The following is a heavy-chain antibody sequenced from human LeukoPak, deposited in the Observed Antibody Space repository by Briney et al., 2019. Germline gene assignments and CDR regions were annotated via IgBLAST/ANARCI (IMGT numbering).Heavy chain of an antibody. J-gene: IGHJ4*02. CDR1: GYTFTSYY. CDR3: ARDIAAAGRGPGY. D-gene: IGHD6-13*01. CDR2: INQSGGNT. Sequence: ASVKVSCKASGYTFTSYYMHWVRQAPGQGLEWMGIINQSGGNTSYAQKYKRRVTMHRQTSESTVYMELSSLRSEHTAVYYCARDIAAAGRGPGYGGQGTLVTVSS. V-gene: IGHV1-46*01.